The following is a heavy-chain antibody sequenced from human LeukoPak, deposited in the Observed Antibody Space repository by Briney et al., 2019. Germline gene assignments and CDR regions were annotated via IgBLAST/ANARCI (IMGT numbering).Heavy chain of an antibody. CDR2: FDPEDGEA. CDR1: GYTFTGYY. Sequence: ASVKVSCKASGYTFTGYYMHWVRQAPGKGLEWMGGFDPEDGEAIYAQKFQGRVTMTEDTSTDTAYMELSSLRSEDTAVYYCATEVSGSWWGQGTLVTVSS. CDR3: ATEVSGSW. V-gene: IGHV1-24*01. D-gene: IGHD1-26*01. J-gene: IGHJ4*02.